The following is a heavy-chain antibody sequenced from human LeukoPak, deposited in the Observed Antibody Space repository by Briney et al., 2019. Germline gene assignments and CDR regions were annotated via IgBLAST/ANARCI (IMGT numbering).Heavy chain of an antibody. D-gene: IGHD6-13*01. V-gene: IGHV4-4*07. CDR3: ARGYSSSWYPYFDY. Sequence: SETLSLTCTVSGGSISDYYWSWIRQPAGKGLEWIGRIYTSGSTNYNPSLKSRVTISVDKSKNQFSLNLGSVTAADTAVYYCARGYSSSWYPYFDYWGQGTLVTVPS. CDR1: GGSISDYY. J-gene: IGHJ4*02. CDR2: IYTSGST.